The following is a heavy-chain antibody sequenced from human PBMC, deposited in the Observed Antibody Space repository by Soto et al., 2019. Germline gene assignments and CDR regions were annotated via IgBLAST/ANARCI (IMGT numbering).Heavy chain of an antibody. CDR3: ARDRGMEWAGEPYGSGNTNWFDP. J-gene: IGHJ5*02. CDR1: GGSISSGGYY. CDR2: IYYSGST. D-gene: IGHD3-10*01. Sequence: QVQLQESGPGLVKPSQTLSLTCTVSGGSISSGGYYWSWIRQHPGKGLEWIGYIYYSGSTYYNPSLKSRVTISVDTSKNQFSLKLSSVTAADTAVYYCARDRGMEWAGEPYGSGNTNWFDPWGQGTLVTVSS. V-gene: IGHV4-31*03.